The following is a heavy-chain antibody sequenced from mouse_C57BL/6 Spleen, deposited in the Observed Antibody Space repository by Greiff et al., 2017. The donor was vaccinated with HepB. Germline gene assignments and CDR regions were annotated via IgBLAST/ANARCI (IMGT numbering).Heavy chain of an antibody. Sequence: VQLQQSGAELARPGASVKLSCKASGYTFTSYGISWVKQRTGQGLEWIGEIYPRSGNTYYNEKFKGKATLTADKSSSTAYMELRSLTSEDSAVYFCARNHYGSSCGYVDVWGTGTTVTVSS. CDR1: GYTFTSYG. D-gene: IGHD1-1*01. CDR3: ARNHYGSSCGYVDV. CDR2: IYPRSGNT. J-gene: IGHJ1*03. V-gene: IGHV1-81*01.